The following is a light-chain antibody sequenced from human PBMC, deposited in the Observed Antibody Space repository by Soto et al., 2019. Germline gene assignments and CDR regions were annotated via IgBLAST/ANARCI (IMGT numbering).Light chain of an antibody. CDR1: QTVSSY. V-gene: IGKV1-9*01. CDR3: QQLNNFVT. Sequence: DIQLTQSPSFLSASVGDRVTITCRASQTVSSYLVWYQQKPGKAPKVLITDASTLQSRVPSRFSGSGFGTEFTLTIRGLQPEDVATYYCQQLNNFVTFGPGTKVNI. CDR2: DAS. J-gene: IGKJ3*01.